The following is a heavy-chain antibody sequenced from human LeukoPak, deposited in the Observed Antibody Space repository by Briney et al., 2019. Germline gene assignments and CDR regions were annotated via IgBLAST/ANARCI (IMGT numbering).Heavy chain of an antibody. Sequence: AGGSLRLSCAASGFTFSRYTMHWVRQAPGKRLEYFSAISSNGRSTYYADSVKGRFTLSGDNSKNTLYLQMGSLRIEDTAVYYCARELDGSGSFDYWGQGTLVTVSS. V-gene: IGHV3-64*02. CDR3: ARELDGSGSFDY. J-gene: IGHJ4*02. CDR2: ISSNGRST. CDR1: GFTFSRYT. D-gene: IGHD3-10*01.